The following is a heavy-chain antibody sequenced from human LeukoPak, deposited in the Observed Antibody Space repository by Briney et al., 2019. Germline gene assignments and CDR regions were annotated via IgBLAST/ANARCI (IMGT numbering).Heavy chain of an antibody. J-gene: IGHJ4*02. D-gene: IGHD5-24*01. CDR1: GGTFSSYA. Sequence: SVKVSCKASGGTFSSYAISWVRQAPGQGLEWMGGIIPIFGTANYAQKFQGRVTITADKSTSTAYMELSSLRSEDTAVYYCARRGVGYGYIYGDFDYWGQGTLVTVSS. CDR3: ARRGVGYGYIYGDFDY. CDR2: IIPIFGTA. V-gene: IGHV1-69*06.